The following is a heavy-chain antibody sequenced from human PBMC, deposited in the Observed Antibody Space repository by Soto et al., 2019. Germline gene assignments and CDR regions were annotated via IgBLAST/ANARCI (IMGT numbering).Heavy chain of an antibody. Sequence: GHAPVNPAQPLTKAFSFCGFSLSTRGVGVGWIRQPPGKALEWLALIYWNDDKRYSPSLKSRLTITKDTSKNQVVLTMTNMDPVDTATYYCAQGLNGKYYYYGMDVWGQGTTVTVSS. J-gene: IGHJ6*02. CDR1: GFSLSTRGVG. CDR3: AQGLNGKYYYYGMDV. V-gene: IGHV2-5*01. CDR2: IYWNDDK.